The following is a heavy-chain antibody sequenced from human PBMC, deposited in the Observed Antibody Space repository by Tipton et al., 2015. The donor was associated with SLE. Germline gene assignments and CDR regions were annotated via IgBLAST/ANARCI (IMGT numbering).Heavy chain of an antibody. Sequence: TLSLTCTVSGGSISSYYWSWIRQPPGKGLEWIGHIYYSGSTNYNPSLKSRVTISVDTSKNQFSLKLSSVTAADTAVYYCARLRFLGGFDYWGQGTLVTVSS. CDR1: GGSISSYY. J-gene: IGHJ4*02. CDR2: IYYSGST. CDR3: ARLRFLGGFDY. D-gene: IGHD3-3*01. V-gene: IGHV4-59*08.